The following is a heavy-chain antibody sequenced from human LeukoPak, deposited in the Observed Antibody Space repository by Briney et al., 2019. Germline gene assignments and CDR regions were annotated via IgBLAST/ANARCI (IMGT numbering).Heavy chain of an antibody. CDR1: GGSITSGNYY. CDR2: IYYSGST. D-gene: IGHD5-18*01. CDR3: ARGRVRDGYPN. Sequence: PSETLSLTCSVSGGSITSGNYYWSWIRQPPGKGLEWIGYIYYSGSTYYNPSLKSRVTISVDTSKNQFSLKLSSVTAADTAVYYCARGRVRDGYPNWGQGTLVTVSS. V-gene: IGHV4-30-4*01. J-gene: IGHJ4*02.